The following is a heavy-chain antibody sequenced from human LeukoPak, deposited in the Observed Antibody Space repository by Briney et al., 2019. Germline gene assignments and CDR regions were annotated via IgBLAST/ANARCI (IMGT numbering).Heavy chain of an antibody. CDR1: GGSISSGGYY. Sequence: SETLSLTCTVSGGSISSGGYYWNWFRQHPEQGLEWIVYIYDSGNTYYSPSLKSRVTISLDTSKNQFSLKLSSVTAADTAVYYCAKALGGRGYSYGALDYWGQGILVTVSS. CDR2: IYDSGNT. CDR3: AKALGGRGYSYGALDY. J-gene: IGHJ4*02. D-gene: IGHD5-18*01. V-gene: IGHV4-31*03.